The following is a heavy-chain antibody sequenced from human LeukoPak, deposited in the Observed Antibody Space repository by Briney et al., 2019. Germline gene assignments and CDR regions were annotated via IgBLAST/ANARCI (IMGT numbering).Heavy chain of an antibody. CDR3: ARHLAYSSSWYPAALDY. CDR1: GGSISSSSYY. CDR2: IYYSGST. D-gene: IGHD6-13*01. J-gene: IGHJ4*02. V-gene: IGHV4-39*01. Sequence: SETLSLTCTVSGGSISSSSYYWGWIRQPPGKGLEWIGSIYYSGSTYYNPSLKSRVTISVDTSKNQFSLKLSSVTAADTAVCYCARHLAYSSSWYPAALDYWGQGTLVTVSS.